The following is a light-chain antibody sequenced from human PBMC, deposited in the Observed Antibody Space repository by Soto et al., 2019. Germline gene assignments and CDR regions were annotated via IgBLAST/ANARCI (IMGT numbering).Light chain of an antibody. V-gene: IGKV4-1*01. CDR1: QSVLYSSNNKNY. Sequence: DIVMTQSPDSLAVSLGERATINCKSSQSVLYSSNNKNYLAWYQQRPGQPPKLLIYWASTRESGVPDRFSGSGSGTDFTLTTTSLQAEDVAVYYCKQYESHPPTFGQGTKLEIK. J-gene: IGKJ2*01. CDR2: WAS. CDR3: KQYESHPPT.